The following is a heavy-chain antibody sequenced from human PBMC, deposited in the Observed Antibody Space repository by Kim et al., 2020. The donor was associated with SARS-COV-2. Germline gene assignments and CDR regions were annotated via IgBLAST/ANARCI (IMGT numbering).Heavy chain of an antibody. J-gene: IGHJ4*02. D-gene: IGHD2-15*01. CDR3: ARMRSGADY. Sequence: GGSLRLSCTASGFTVSTNYMNWVRQAPGKGLEWVSVIYSDGTTYYTDSVKGRFTISRANSRNTLYLQLNSLRPADTAAYHCARMRSGADYWGKGTLVTVS. V-gene: IGHV3-53*01. CDR2: IYSDGTT. CDR1: GFTVSTNY.